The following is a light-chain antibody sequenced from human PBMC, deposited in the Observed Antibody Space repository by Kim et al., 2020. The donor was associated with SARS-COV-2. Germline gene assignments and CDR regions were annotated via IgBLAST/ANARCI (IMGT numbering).Light chain of an antibody. J-gene: IGKJ1*01. Sequence: SPGDRATLSCRASQSVASSSLAWYQLKPGQAPKLLMFDASRRATGIPDRFSGSGSGTDFTLTISRLEPEDFAVYYCHQFGSSPRTFGQGTKVDIK. CDR3: HQFGSSPRT. V-gene: IGKV3-20*01. CDR1: QSVASSS. CDR2: DAS.